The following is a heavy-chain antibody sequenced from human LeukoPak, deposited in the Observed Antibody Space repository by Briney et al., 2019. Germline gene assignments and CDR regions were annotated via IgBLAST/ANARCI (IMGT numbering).Heavy chain of an antibody. CDR2: ITAYNGNT. Sequence: ASVKVSFTASGYTFTNSVISWGPQAPGERREWMGWITAYNGNTNYAQNLHGRVSMTPDTSTSTAYMELRGLRSDDTAVYYCARGRGRYCSSTSCLIQGDYGGRGTRVSVSS. J-gene: IGHJ4*02. CDR1: GYTFTNSV. CDR3: ARGRGRYCSSTSCLIQGDY. V-gene: IGHV1-18*01. D-gene: IGHD2-2*01.